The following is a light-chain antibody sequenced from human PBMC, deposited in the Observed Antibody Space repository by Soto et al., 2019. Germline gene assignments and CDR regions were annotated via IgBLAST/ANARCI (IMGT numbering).Light chain of an antibody. Sequence: DIQMTQSPSSLSASVGERVTITCRASQSISSYLNWYQQKPGKAPKLLIYAASSLQSGVPSRFSGSGSGTDFTLTISSLQPEDFATYYCQQSYNTPPITFGQGTRLEIK. V-gene: IGKV1-39*01. J-gene: IGKJ5*01. CDR2: AAS. CDR1: QSISSY. CDR3: QQSYNTPPIT.